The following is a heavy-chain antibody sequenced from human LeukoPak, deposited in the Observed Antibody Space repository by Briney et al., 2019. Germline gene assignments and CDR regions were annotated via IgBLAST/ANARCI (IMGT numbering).Heavy chain of an antibody. D-gene: IGHD5-18*01. CDR2: ISGDGGST. J-gene: IGHJ4*02. CDR1: GFTFDDYA. Sequence: QPGGSLRLSCAASGFTFDDYAMHWVRQAPGKGLEWVSLISGDGGSTYYADSVKGRFTISRDNSKNSLYLQMNSLRAEDTAVYYCAKRNSYGHSYFDYWGQGTLVTVSS. V-gene: IGHV3-43*02. CDR3: AKRNSYGHSYFDY.